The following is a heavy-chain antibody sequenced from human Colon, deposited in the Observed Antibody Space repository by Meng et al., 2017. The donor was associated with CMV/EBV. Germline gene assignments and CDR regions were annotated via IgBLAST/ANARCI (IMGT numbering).Heavy chain of an antibody. J-gene: IGHJ4*02. Sequence: QVQLQQWGAGLLKPSETLSPTCGVYNGSFSGYFWTWIRQPPGKGLEWIGEIFRDGSTKYNPSLQSRVTMSVDTSKNHFSLNLRSVTAADTAVYFCARATKPNCWEVLEYWGQGTLVTVFS. CDR1: NGSFSGYF. D-gene: IGHD2-2*01. CDR2: IFRDGST. V-gene: IGHV4-34*12. CDR3: ARATKPNCWEVLEY.